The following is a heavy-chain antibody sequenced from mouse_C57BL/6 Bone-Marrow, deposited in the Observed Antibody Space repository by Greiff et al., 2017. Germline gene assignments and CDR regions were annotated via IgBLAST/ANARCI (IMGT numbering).Heavy chain of an antibody. J-gene: IGHJ2*01. CDR1: GYTFTGYW. V-gene: IGHV1-9*01. CDR2: ILPGSGST. D-gene: IGHD1-1*01. Sequence: VQLQQSGAELMKPGASVKLSCKATGYTFTGYWIEWVKQRPGHGLEWIGEILPGSGSTNYNEKFKGKATFPADTSSNTAYMQLSSLTTEDSAIYYCARPHYYGSSYPYYFDYWGQGTTLTVSS. CDR3: ARPHYYGSSYPYYFDY.